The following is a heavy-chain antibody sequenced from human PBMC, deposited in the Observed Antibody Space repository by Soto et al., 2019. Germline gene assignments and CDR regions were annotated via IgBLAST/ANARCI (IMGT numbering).Heavy chain of an antibody. D-gene: IGHD5-18*01. CDR3: ASNRDTAMVLVDY. Sequence: QVQLVESGGGVVQPGRSLRLSCAASGFTFSSYGMHWVRQAPGKGLEWVAVIWYDGSNKYYADSVKGRLTISRDNSKNTLYLQMNSLRAEDTAVYYCASNRDTAMVLVDYWGQGTLVTVSS. V-gene: IGHV3-33*01. CDR2: IWYDGSNK. J-gene: IGHJ4*02. CDR1: GFTFSSYG.